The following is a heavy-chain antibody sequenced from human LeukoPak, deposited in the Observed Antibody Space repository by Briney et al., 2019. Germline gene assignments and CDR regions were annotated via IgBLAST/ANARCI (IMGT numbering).Heavy chain of an antibody. J-gene: IGHJ4*02. Sequence: GGSLRLSCAASGFTFSSYAMHWVSQAPGKGLEWVAVISYDGSNKYYADSVKGRFTISRDNSKNTLYLQMNRLRAEDTAVYYCARDVVVGAPKIDYWGQGTLVTVSS. CDR3: ARDVVVGAPKIDY. CDR2: ISYDGSNK. V-gene: IGHV3-30-3*01. CDR1: GFTFSSYA. D-gene: IGHD1-26*01.